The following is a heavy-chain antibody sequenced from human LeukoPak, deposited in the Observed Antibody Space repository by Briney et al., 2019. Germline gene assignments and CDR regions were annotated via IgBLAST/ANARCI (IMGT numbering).Heavy chain of an antibody. V-gene: IGHV1-69*05. CDR3: ARETMDTAMALPIDY. CDR2: IIPIFGTA. CDR1: GGTFSSYA. J-gene: IGHJ4*02. D-gene: IGHD5-18*01. Sequence: SVKVSCEASGGTFSSYAISWVRQAPGQGLEWMGRIIPIFGTANYAQKFQGRVTITTDESTSTAYMELSSLRSEDTAVYYCARETMDTAMALPIDYWGQGTLVTVSS.